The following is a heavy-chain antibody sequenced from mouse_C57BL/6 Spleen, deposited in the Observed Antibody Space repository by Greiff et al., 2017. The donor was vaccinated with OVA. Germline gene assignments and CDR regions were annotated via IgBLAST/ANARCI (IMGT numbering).Heavy chain of an antibody. V-gene: IGHV1-69*01. J-gene: IGHJ2*01. CDR1: GYTFTSYW. D-gene: IGHD2-12*01. CDR3: ERDYSDDYFDY. CDR2: IDPSDSYT. Sequence: QVQLQQSGAELVMPGASVKLSCKASGYTFTSYWMHWVKQRPGQGLEWIGEIDPSDSYTNYNQKFKGKSTLTVDKSSSTAYMQLSSLTSEDSAVYYCERDYSDDYFDYWGQGTTLTVSS.